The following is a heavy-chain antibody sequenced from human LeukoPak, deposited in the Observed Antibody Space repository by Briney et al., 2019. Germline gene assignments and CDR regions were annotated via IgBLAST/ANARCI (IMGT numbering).Heavy chain of an antibody. J-gene: IGHJ4*02. CDR1: GFTFDDYG. Sequence: GGSLRLSCAASGFTFDDYGMSWVRQAPGKGLEWDSGINWNGGSTGYADSVKGRFTISRDNAKNSLYLQMNSLRAEDTALYYCASGGYCSSTSCRGIVYWGQGTLVTVSS. D-gene: IGHD2-2*01. V-gene: IGHV3-20*04. CDR3: ASGGYCSSTSCRGIVY. CDR2: INWNGGST.